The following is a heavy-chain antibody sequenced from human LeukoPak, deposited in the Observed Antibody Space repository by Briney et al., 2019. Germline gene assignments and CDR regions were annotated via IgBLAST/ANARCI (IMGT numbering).Heavy chain of an antibody. Sequence: PSETLSLTCTVSGVSISSYYWSWIRQPPGKGLEWIGHIYYSGSTNYNPSLKSRVTISVDTSKNQFSLKLSSVTAADTAVYYCARHPRVLRYFDWSTDAFDIWGQGTMVTVSS. CDR2: IYYSGST. D-gene: IGHD3-9*01. CDR3: ARHPRVLRYFDWSTDAFDI. J-gene: IGHJ3*02. V-gene: IGHV4-59*08. CDR1: GVSISSYY.